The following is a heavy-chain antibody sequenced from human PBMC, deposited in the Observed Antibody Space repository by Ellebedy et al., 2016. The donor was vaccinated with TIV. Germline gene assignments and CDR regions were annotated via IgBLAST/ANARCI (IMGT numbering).Heavy chain of an antibody. CDR1: GGTFSGYC. Sequence: MPSETLSLTCAVYGGTFSGYCWSWIRQSTGTGLEWIGDICDIGSTKYNPSLKSRVTISMDTSKNQFSLKLTSLTAADTAMYLCARVHRRPPAAPRLRPGYHFDSWGQGILVTVSS. V-gene: IGHV4-34*01. CDR2: ICDIGST. CDR3: ARVHRRPPAAPRLRPGYHFDS. D-gene: IGHD6-6*01. J-gene: IGHJ4*02.